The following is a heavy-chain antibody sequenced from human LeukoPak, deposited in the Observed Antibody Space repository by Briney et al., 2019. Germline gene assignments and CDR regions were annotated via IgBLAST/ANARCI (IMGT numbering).Heavy chain of an antibody. CDR3: AKLDPSAAAEEV. CDR1: GSTFSSYA. V-gene: IGHV3-23*01. J-gene: IGHJ4*02. D-gene: IGHD6-13*01. Sequence: GGSLRPSCAASGSTFSSYAMSWVRQAPGKGLEWVSAISGSGGSTYYADSVKGRFTTSRDNSKNTLYLQMNSLRAEDTAVYYCAKLDPSAAAEEVWGQGTLVTVSS. CDR2: ISGSGGST.